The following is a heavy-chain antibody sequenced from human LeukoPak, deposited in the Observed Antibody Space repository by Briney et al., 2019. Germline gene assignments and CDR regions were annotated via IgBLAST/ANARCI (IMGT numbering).Heavy chain of an antibody. D-gene: IGHD6-6*01. J-gene: IGHJ3*02. CDR1: GGSISSYY. V-gene: IGHV4-59*06. CDR3: ARGESSEAFDI. Sequence: SETLSLTCTVSGGSISSYYWSWIRQPAGKGLEWIGYIYYSGSTYYNPSLKSRVTISVDTSKNQFSLKLSSVTAADTAVYYCARGESSEAFDIWGQGTMVTVSS. CDR2: IYYSGST.